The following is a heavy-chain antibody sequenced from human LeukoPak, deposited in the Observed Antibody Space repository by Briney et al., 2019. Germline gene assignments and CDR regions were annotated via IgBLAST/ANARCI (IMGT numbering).Heavy chain of an antibody. CDR3: AKEGVDRHIALEN. V-gene: IGHV3-23*01. CDR2: MDTGGGT. J-gene: IGHJ3*01. CDR1: GFIFSNHA. D-gene: IGHD3-3*01. Sequence: GGSLRLSCAASGFIFSNHAMSWVRQTPGKGLEWVSSMDTGGGTYYAASGKGRFTISRDNSKNTLSLQLNSLRAEDTAVYYCAKEGVDRHIALENWGQGTTVTVSS.